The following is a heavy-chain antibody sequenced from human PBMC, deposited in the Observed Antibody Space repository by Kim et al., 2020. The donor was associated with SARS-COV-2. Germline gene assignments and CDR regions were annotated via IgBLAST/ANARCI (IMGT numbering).Heavy chain of an antibody. CDR3: ARLRVGSYCGDDCFY. V-gene: IGHV4-39*01. CDR1: GGSISSSNYY. CDR2: ISFSGST. D-gene: IGHD2-21*01. J-gene: IGHJ4*02. Sequence: SETLSLTCIVSGGSISSSNYYWGWIRQPPGRGLEWIGSISFSGSTYYNPSLKSRVTISVDTSKNQFSLKLNSVTAADTAVFYCARLRVGSYCGDDCFYWGQGALVTVSS.